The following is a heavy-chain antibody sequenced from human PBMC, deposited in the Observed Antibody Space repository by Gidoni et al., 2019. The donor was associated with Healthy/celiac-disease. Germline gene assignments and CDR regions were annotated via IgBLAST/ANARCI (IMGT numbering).Heavy chain of an antibody. CDR1: GGSISSSSYY. CDR3: ARRVSPYTVTTGDYYYGMDV. Sequence: QRQLQESDPGLVKHSETLSLTCTVAGGSISSSSYYWGWIRQPPGKGLEWIGSICHSGSTYSNPSLKSRVTISVDTSKNQFSLKLSSVTAADTAVYYCARRVSPYTVTTGDYYYGMDVWGQGTTVTVSS. D-gene: IGHD4-17*01. V-gene: IGHV4-39*01. CDR2: ICHSGST. J-gene: IGHJ6*02.